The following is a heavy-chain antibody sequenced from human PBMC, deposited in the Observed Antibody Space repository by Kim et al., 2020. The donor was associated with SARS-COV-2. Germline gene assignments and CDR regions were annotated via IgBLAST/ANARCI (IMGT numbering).Heavy chain of an antibody. CDR1: GFTSGSYW. D-gene: IGHD3-3*01. CDR2: IDQEGKEK. Sequence: GGSLRLSCKASGFTSGSYWMSWVRQAPGKGLEWVANIDQEGKEKNYVDSVKGRFTISRDNARNSPYLQMNNLRAEDSAVYYCARDAARFLEWLRCYYMDV. V-gene: IGHV3-7*01. CDR3: ARDAARFLEWLRCYYMDV. J-gene: IGHJ6*03.